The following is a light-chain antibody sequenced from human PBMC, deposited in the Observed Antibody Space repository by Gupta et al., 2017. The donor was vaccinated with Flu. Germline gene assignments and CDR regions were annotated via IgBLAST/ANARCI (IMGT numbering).Light chain of an antibody. V-gene: IGKV2-30*01. CDR2: TVS. CDR1: QSPVYSDGNTY. J-gene: IGKJ1*01. Sequence: DVVMTQSPLSLPVTLGQPASISCRSSQSPVYSDGNTYLHWFQQRPGHSPRRLIYTVSNRESGVPDRFSGSGSGTDFTLKISRVEAEDVGIYYCMQGAHWPWAFGQGTKVEIK. CDR3: MQGAHWPWA.